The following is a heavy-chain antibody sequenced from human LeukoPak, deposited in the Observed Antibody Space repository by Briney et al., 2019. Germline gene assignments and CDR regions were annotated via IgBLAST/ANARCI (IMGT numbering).Heavy chain of an antibody. V-gene: IGHV1-18*01. CDR2: ISAYNGNT. CDR3: ARDGIQLWLLPFDY. J-gene: IGHJ4*02. Sequence: ASVKVSCKASGYTLTSYGISWVRQAPGQGLEWMGWISAYNGNTNYAQKLQGRVTMTTDTSTSTAYMELRSLRSDDTAVYYCARDGIQLWLLPFDYWGQGTLVTVSS. CDR1: GYTLTSYG. D-gene: IGHD5-18*01.